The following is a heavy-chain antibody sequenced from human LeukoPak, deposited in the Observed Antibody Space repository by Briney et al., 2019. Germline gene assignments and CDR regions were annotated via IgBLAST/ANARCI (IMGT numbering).Heavy chain of an antibody. V-gene: IGHV1-69*04. Sequence: GASVKVSCKASGGTFSSYTISWVRQAPGQGLEWMGRIIPILGIANYAQKFQGRVTITADKSTSTAYMEVNSLRSEDTAVYYCARDRSQGYYDSSGYAIDYWGQGTLVTVSS. CDR3: ARDRSQGYYDSSGYAIDY. D-gene: IGHD3-22*01. CDR1: GGTFSSYT. J-gene: IGHJ4*02. CDR2: IIPILGIA.